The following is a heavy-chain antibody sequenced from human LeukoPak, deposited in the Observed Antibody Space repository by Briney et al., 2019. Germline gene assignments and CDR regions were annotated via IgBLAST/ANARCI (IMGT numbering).Heavy chain of an antibody. V-gene: IGHV3-7*01. CDR3: ARDYSSGYHYYFDY. CDR1: GFTFSSYW. CDR2: IKQDGSEK. J-gene: IGHJ4*02. Sequence: PGGSLRLSCAASGFTFSSYWMSWVRQAPGKGLEWVANIKQDGSEKYYVDSVKGRFTISRDNAKNSLYLQMYSLRAEDTAVYYCARDYSSGYHYYFDYWGQGTLVTVSS. D-gene: IGHD3-22*01.